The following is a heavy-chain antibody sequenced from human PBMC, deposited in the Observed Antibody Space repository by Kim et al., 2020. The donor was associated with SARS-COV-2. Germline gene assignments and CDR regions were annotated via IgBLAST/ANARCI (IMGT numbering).Heavy chain of an antibody. CDR2: IYYSGST. V-gene: IGHV4-59*01. Sequence: SETLSLTCTVSGGSISSYYWSWIRQPPGKGLEWIGYIYYSGSTNYNPSLKSRVTISVDTSKNQFSLKLSSVTAADTAVYYWARDLQYLIPLRFGEFQRGSYGMDVWGQGTTVTVSS. CDR1: GGSISSYY. D-gene: IGHD3-10*01. CDR3: ARDLQYLIPLRFGEFQRGSYGMDV. J-gene: IGHJ6*02.